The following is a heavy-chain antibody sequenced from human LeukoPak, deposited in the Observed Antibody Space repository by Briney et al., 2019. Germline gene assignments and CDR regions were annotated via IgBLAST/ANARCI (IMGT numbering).Heavy chain of an antibody. CDR2: IIPIFGTA. Sequence: SVKVSCKASGGTFSSYAISWVRQAPGQGLEWMGGIIPIFGTANYAQKFQGRVTITADESTSTAYMELSSLRSEDAAVYYCAGSSTSRLSMDVWGKGTTVTVSS. CDR1: GGTFSSYA. D-gene: IGHD2-2*01. J-gene: IGHJ6*03. CDR3: AGSSTSRLSMDV. V-gene: IGHV1-69*01.